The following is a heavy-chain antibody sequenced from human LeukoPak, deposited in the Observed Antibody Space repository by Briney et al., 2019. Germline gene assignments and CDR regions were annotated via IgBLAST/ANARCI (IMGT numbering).Heavy chain of an antibody. V-gene: IGHV3-23*01. J-gene: IGHJ4*02. CDR3: ARIAVAGTEYYFDY. CDR2: ISGSGGNR. Sequence: GGSLRLSCAASGFSFSGYAMSWVRQAPGKGLEWVATISGSGGNRDYADSEKGRFTVSRDNSKNTVYLQMNSLRSEDTAVYYCARIAVAGTEYYFDYWGQGTLVTVSS. CDR1: GFSFSGYA. D-gene: IGHD6-19*01.